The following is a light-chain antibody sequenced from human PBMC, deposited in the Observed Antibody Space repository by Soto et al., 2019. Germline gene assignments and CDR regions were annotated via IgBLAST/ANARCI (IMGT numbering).Light chain of an antibody. CDR2: DVS. J-gene: IGKJ5*01. Sequence: EIVLTQSPATLSLSPGERATLSCRASESIYDNLAWYQQKPGQAPRLLIDDVSNRATGITARFSGSGSGTDFSLTSSSLEPEDFAVYYCHQRYNWPPVTCGQGTRLEIK. CDR3: HQRYNWPPVT. V-gene: IGKV3-11*01. CDR1: ESIYDN.